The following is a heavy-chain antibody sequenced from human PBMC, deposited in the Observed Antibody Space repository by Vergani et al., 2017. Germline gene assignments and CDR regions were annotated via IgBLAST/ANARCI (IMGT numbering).Heavy chain of an antibody. CDR1: GFTFSSYS. CDR2: ISSSSSYI. CDR3: ARGSRLLWFGESTYXFDY. V-gene: IGHV3-21*01. D-gene: IGHD3-10*01. Sequence: EVQLVESGGGLVKPGGSLRLSCAASGFTFSSYSMNWVRQAPGKGLEWVSSISSSSSYIYYADSVKGRFTISRDNAKNSLYLQMNSLRAEDTAVYYCARGSRLLWFGESTYXFDYWGQGTLVTVSS. J-gene: IGHJ4*02.